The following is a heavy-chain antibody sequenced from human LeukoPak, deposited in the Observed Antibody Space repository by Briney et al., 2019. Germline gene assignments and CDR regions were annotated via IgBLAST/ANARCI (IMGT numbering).Heavy chain of an antibody. Sequence: GGSLRLSCAASGFSFSNYAMSWVRQAPGKGLDWVAGFTGSGGNTYYADSVKGRFTISRDNSKNTLYLQVNSLRVEDTAVYYCAKSVASGSYYNNDYWGQGTLVTVSS. D-gene: IGHD3-10*01. CDR3: AKSVASGSYYNNDY. J-gene: IGHJ4*02. CDR2: FTGSGGNT. V-gene: IGHV3-23*01. CDR1: GFSFSNYA.